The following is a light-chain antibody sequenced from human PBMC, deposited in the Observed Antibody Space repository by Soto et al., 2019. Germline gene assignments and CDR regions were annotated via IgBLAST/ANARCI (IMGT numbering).Light chain of an antibody. CDR3: QVYQNWLYT. J-gene: IGKJ5*01. CDR2: GAS. Sequence: EIVMTQSPDTLSVSPGERATLSCRASQSISSNLAWYQQKPGQAPRLVIFGASTRATGIPARFSGSGSGTEFTLTISSLQSEDFAVYYCQVYQNWLYTFGQGTRLEIK. CDR1: QSISSN. V-gene: IGKV3-15*01.